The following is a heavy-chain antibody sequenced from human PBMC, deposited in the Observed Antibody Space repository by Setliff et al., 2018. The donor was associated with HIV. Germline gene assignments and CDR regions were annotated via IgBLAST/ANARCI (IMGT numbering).Heavy chain of an antibody. J-gene: IGHJ4*02. V-gene: IGHV3-7*01. CDR3: ARGARGYSYG. D-gene: IGHD5-18*01. CDR2: IKQDGSEK. Sequence: WIRQSPGKGLEWVANIKQDGSEKYYVESVKGRFTISRDNANNSLYLQMNSLRAEDTAVYYCARGARGYSYGWGQGTLVTVSS.